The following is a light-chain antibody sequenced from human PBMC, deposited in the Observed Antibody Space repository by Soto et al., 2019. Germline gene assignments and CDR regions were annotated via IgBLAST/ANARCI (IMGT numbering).Light chain of an antibody. V-gene: IGLV2-23*03. CDR1: SSDVGSYNL. CDR2: EGS. J-gene: IGLJ1*01. Sequence: QSVLTQPRSVSGSPGQSVTISCTGTSSDVGSYNLVSWYQQHPGKAPKLMIYEGSKRPSGVSNRFSGSKSGNTASLTISGLQAEDEADYYCCSYAGSGTFPVFGTGTKVTVL. CDR3: CSYAGSGTFPV.